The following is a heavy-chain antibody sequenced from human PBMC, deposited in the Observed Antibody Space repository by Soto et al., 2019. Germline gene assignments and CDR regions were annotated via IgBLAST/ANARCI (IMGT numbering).Heavy chain of an antibody. CDR3: ARDGAAAGAPHYGMDV. V-gene: IGHV4-59*12. CDR2: IYYSGST. D-gene: IGHD6-13*01. J-gene: IGHJ6*02. CDR1: GGSISSYY. Sequence: SETLYLTCTVSGGSISSYYWSWIRQPPGKGLEWIGYIYYSGSTYYNPSLKSRVTISVDRSKNQFSLKLSSVTAADTAVYYCARDGAAAGAPHYGMDVWGQGTTVTVSS.